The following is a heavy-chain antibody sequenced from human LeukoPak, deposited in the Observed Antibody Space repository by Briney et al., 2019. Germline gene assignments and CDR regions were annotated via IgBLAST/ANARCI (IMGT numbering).Heavy chain of an antibody. CDR3: AKTKVPYGDYADYFDY. D-gene: IGHD4-17*01. J-gene: IGHJ4*02. V-gene: IGHV3-30*18. CDR2: ISYDGSNK. Sequence: QAGRSLRLSCAASGFTFSSYGMHWVRQAPGKGLEWVAVISYDGSNKYYADSVKGRFTISRDNSKNTLYLQMNSLRAEDTAVYYCAKTKVPYGDYADYFDYWGQGTLVTVSS. CDR1: GFTFSSYG.